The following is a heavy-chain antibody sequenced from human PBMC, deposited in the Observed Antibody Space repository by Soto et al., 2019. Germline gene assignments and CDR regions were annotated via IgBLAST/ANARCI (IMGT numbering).Heavy chain of an antibody. CDR2: IYYSGST. D-gene: IGHD3-3*01. V-gene: IGHV4-59*01. CDR1: GGSISSYY. CDR3: ARAHYDFWSDHYYYMDV. J-gene: IGHJ6*03. Sequence: SETLSLTCTVSGGSISSYYWSWIRQPPGKGLEWIGYIYYSGSTNYNPSLKSRVTISVDTSKNQFSLKLSSVTAADTAVYYCARAHYDFWSDHYYYMDVWGKGTTVTVSS.